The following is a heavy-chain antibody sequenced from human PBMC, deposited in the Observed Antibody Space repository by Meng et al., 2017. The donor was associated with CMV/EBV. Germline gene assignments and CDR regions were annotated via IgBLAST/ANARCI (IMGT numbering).Heavy chain of an antibody. CDR2: IYYSRST. D-gene: IGHD1-26*01. V-gene: IGHV4-39*07. J-gene: IGHJ4*02. CDR3: ARSPLKANLGWELNNFDD. CDR1: GSSISSSSYY. Sequence: SDTLSLTCTVSGSSISSSSYYWGCIRQPPGKGLEWIGSIYYSRSTYYNPSLKRRVTISVDTSKNQFSLKLSSVTAADTVVYYCARSPLKANLGWELNNFDDWGQGTMVTVSS.